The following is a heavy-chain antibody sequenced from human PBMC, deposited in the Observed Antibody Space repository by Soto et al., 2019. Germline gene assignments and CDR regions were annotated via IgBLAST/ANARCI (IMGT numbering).Heavy chain of an antibody. CDR2: IIPIFGTA. CDR3: ARFPGIAAASRANWFDP. V-gene: IGHV1-69*01. D-gene: IGHD6-13*01. Sequence: VKVSCKASGGTFSSYAISWVRQAPGQGLEWMGGIIPIFGTANYAQKFQGRVTITADESTSTAYMELSSLRSEDTAVYYCARFPGIAAASRANWFDPWGQGTLVTVSS. J-gene: IGHJ5*02. CDR1: GGTFSSYA.